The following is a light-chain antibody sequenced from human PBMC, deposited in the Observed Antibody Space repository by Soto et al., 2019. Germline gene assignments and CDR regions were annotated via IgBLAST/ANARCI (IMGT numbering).Light chain of an antibody. Sequence: EIVLTQSPGTLSFSPGERATLSCRSSHSVSSYYLAWYQQKPGQAPRVLIYVASTRATGIPARFSGSGSGTDFTLTISSLQSEDLAVYYCQQYANWPKTFGQGTKVDIK. CDR1: HSVSSYY. J-gene: IGKJ1*01. CDR2: VAS. V-gene: IGKV3-20*01. CDR3: QQYANWPKT.